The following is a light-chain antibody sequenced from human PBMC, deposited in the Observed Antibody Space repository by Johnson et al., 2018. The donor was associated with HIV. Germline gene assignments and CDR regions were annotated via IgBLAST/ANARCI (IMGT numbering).Light chain of an antibody. CDR1: SSNIGNNY. CDR2: ETN. Sequence: QSVLTQPPSVSAAPGQKVTISCSGSSSNIGNNYVSWYQQPPGTAPKLLIYETNKRPSGIPDRFSGSKSASSATLRITGLQTGDKADYYCGTCYSTPKVFGPGTKVTFL. CDR3: GTCYSTPKV. V-gene: IGLV1-51*02. J-gene: IGLJ1*01.